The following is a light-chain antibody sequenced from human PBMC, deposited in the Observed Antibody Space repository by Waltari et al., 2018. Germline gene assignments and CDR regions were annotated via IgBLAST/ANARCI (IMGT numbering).Light chain of an antibody. V-gene: IGLV2-23*03. CDR2: EGN. CDR1: NSNVGSYNL. CDR3: CSNVGSSVF. Sequence: QSALTQPASVSGSPGQSITISCTGFNSNVGSYNLVSWYQKHPGKAPKRLIYEGNRRPSGVSNRFSGSKSDNTAFLTLSGLQAEDEADYYCCSNVGSSVFFGGGTKLTVL. J-gene: IGLJ2*01.